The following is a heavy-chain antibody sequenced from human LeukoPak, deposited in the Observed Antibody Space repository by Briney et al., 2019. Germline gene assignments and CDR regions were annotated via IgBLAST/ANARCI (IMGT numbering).Heavy chain of an antibody. D-gene: IGHD5-24*01. CDR1: GYSISSGYY. V-gene: IGHV4-38-2*01. CDR3: ARRRDDPQGGNWFDP. Sequence: PSETLSLTCAVSGYSISSGYYWGWIRQPPGKGLEWIGSIYHSGSTYYNPSLKSRVTISVDTSKNQFSLKLSSVTAADTAVYYCARRRDDPQGGNWFDPWGQGTLVTVSS. J-gene: IGHJ5*02. CDR2: IYHSGST.